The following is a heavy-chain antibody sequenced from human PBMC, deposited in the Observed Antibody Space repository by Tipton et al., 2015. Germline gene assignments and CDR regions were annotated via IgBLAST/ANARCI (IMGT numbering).Heavy chain of an antibody. D-gene: IGHD1-20*01. V-gene: IGHV3-53*01. CDR3: ARAEYNWLGWFDP. Sequence: QLVQSGGGLIQPGGSLRLSCVASGFSVSANYMHWVRQAPGKGLEWVSVIYADGSTYYTDFVKGRFTISRDNSKNTLYLQMNSLRAEDTAVYYCARAEYNWLGWFDPWGQGTPVTVSS. J-gene: IGHJ5*02. CDR1: GFSVSANY. CDR2: IYADGST.